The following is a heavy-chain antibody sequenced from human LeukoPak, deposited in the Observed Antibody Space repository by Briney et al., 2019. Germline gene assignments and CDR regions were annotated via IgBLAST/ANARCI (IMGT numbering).Heavy chain of an antibody. V-gene: IGHV3-30*02. CDR3: AKSVTGITWFDP. J-gene: IGHJ5*02. CDR2: IRFDGSYT. CDR1: GFTFSTSG. Sequence: GGSLRLSCAASGFTFSTSGMHWVRQAPGKGLEWVAFIRFDGSYTYQTDTVKGRFTISRDNSQNMLSLQMNSMRLEDTALYYCAKSVTGITWFDPWGQGTLVTVSS. D-gene: IGHD6-19*01.